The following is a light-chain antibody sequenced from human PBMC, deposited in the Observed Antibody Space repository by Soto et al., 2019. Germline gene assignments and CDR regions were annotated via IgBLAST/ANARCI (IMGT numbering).Light chain of an antibody. Sequence: EIGLTQSPGTLSLSPVERATLSCRASQSVRSNYLTWYQQKPGQAPRLLIYGASSRATGIPDRFSGSGSGTDFTLTISGLEPEDFAVYYCQHYGGSLYTFGQGTKLEIK. CDR1: QSVRSNY. CDR3: QHYGGSLYT. V-gene: IGKV3-20*01. CDR2: GAS. J-gene: IGKJ2*01.